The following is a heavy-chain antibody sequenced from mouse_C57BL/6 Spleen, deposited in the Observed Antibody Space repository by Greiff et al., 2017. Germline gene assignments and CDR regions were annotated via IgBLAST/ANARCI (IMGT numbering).Heavy chain of an antibody. CDR3: ARGAYYYGSSYGYFDV. D-gene: IGHD1-1*01. CDR2: ISYDGSN. V-gene: IGHV3-6*01. Sequence: EVQLQQSGPGLVKPSQSLSLTCSVTGYSITSGYYWNWIRQFPGNKLEWMGYISYDGSNNYNPSLKNRISITRDTSKNQFFLKLNSVTTEDTATYYCARGAYYYGSSYGYFDVWGTGTTVTVSS. CDR1: GYSITSGYY. J-gene: IGHJ1*03.